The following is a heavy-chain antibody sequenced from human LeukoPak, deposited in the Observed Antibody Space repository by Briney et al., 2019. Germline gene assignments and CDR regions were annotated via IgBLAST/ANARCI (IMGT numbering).Heavy chain of an antibody. J-gene: IGHJ6*03. V-gene: IGHV1-69*05. CDR1: GGTFSSYA. Sequence: ASVKVSCKASGGTFSSYAISWVRQAPGQGLEWMGGIIPIFGTANYAQKFQGRVTITTGESTSTAYMELSSLRSEDTAVYYCARGKQWLVNPAAYYYYYYYMDVWGKGTTVTVSS. CDR3: ARGKQWLVNPAAYYYYYYYMDV. D-gene: IGHD6-19*01. CDR2: IIPIFGTA.